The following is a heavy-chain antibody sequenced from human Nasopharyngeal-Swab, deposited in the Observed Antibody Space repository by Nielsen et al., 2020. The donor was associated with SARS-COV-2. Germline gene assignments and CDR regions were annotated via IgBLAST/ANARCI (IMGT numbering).Heavy chain of an antibody. CDR3: ANDYYDSSGYYANLDY. Sequence: GESLKISCAASGFTFSSYAMSWVRQAPGKGLEWVSAISGSGGSTYYADSVKGRFTISRDNSKNTLYLQMNSLRAEDTAVYYCANDYYDSSGYYANLDYWGQGTLVTVSS. J-gene: IGHJ4*02. CDR2: ISGSGGST. V-gene: IGHV3-23*01. D-gene: IGHD3-22*01. CDR1: GFTFSSYA.